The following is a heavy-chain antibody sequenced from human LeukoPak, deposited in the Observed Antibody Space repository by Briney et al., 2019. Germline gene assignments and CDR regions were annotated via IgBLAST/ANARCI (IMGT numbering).Heavy chain of an antibody. CDR1: GGSFSGYY. Sequence: PSETLSLTRAVYGGSFSGYYWNWIRQPPGNGLEWIGEINHSGSTNYNPSLKSRVTISLDTSKNQFSLKLSSVTAADTAVYYCARAPALRGISAAETSRSTYYFDYWGQGTLVTVSS. D-gene: IGHD6-13*01. V-gene: IGHV4-34*01. CDR3: ARAPALRGISAAETSRSTYYFDY. CDR2: INHSGST. J-gene: IGHJ4*02.